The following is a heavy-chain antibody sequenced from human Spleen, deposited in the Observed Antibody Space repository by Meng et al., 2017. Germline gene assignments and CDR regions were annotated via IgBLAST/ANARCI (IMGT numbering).Heavy chain of an antibody. V-gene: IGHV1-3*01. CDR2: INAGKGNI. Sequence: QVQFVQSGAEVKKPGASVKVSCKASGYTFANYPVHWVRQAPGQRLEWMGWINAGKGNIKYSQKFQGRITITGATYANTVYMELTGLTSEDTAVYFCAREEDYRNYFDNWGQGTLVTVSS. J-gene: IGHJ4*02. CDR1: GYTFANYP. CDR3: AREEDYRNYFDN. D-gene: IGHD4-11*01.